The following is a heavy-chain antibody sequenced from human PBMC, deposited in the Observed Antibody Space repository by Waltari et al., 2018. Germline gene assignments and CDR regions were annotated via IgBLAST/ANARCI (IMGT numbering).Heavy chain of an antibody. V-gene: IGHV1-2*02. J-gene: IGHJ4*02. CDR2: INPNRGGT. D-gene: IGHD7-27*01. Sequence: QVQLVQSGAEVKKPGASVKVSCKASGYTFTGYYMHWVRQAPGQGLEWMGWINPNRGGTNYAQKFQGRVTMTRDTSISTAYMELSRLRSDDTAVYYCARVRDGDALDYWGQGTLVTVSS. CDR1: GYTFTGYY. CDR3: ARVRDGDALDY.